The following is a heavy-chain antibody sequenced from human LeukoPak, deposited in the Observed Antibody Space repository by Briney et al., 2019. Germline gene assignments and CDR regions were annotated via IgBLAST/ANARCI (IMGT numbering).Heavy chain of an antibody. CDR1: GGSISGYY. CDR3: ARAPLLGIFGLDP. D-gene: IGHD3-3*01. Sequence: SETLSLTCTVSGGSISGYYWSWIRQPPGKGLEWIGYIYYSGSTNYNPSLKSRVTISVDTSKNQFSLKLSSVTAADTAVYYCARAPLLGIFGLDPWGQGTLVTVSS. V-gene: IGHV4-59*01. J-gene: IGHJ5*02. CDR2: IYYSGST.